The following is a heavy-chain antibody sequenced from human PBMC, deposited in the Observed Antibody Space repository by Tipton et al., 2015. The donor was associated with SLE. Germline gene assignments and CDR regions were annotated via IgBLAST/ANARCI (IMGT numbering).Heavy chain of an antibody. D-gene: IGHD3-3*02. CDR1: GGFISSNY. J-gene: IGHJ4*02. CDR2: IYYSGST. V-gene: IGHV4-59*12. Sequence: TLSLTCTVSGGFISSNYCSWIRQPPGKGLEWIGYIYYSGSTNYNPSLKCRVTISVDKSKNQFSLKLSYVTAADTAVYYCALAAGPFDYWGQGTLVTVSS. CDR3: ALAAGPFDY.